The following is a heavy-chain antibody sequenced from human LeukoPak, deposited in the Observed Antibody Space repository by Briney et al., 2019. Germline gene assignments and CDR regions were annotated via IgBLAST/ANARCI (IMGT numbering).Heavy chain of an antibody. Sequence: SETLSLTCTVSGGSISSSSYYWGWIRQPPGKGLEWIGSIYHSGSTYYNPSLKSRVTISVDTSKNQFSLKLSSVTAADTAVYYCARDRIYYGDYHDAFDIWGQGTMVTVSS. V-gene: IGHV4-39*07. J-gene: IGHJ3*02. CDR3: ARDRIYYGDYHDAFDI. CDR1: GGSISSSSYY. CDR2: IYHSGST. D-gene: IGHD4-17*01.